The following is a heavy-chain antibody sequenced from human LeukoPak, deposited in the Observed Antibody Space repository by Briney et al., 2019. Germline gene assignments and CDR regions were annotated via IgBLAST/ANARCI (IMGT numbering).Heavy chain of an antibody. CDR1: GGSISSRNW. Sequence: SETLSLTCAVSGGSISSRNWRSWVRQPPGTGLEWIGEIYHSGSTNYNPSLKTRVTISVDKSKNQFSLKLSSVTAADTAVYYCARASHDYGDYSHFDYWGQGTLVTVSS. V-gene: IGHV4-4*02. J-gene: IGHJ4*02. CDR3: ARASHDYGDYSHFDY. CDR2: IYHSGST. D-gene: IGHD4-17*01.